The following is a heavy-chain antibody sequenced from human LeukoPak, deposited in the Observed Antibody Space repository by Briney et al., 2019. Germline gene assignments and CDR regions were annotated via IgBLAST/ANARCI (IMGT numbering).Heavy chain of an antibody. CDR1: GGSFSGYY. Sequence: PSETLSLTCAVYGGSFSGYYWSWIRQPPGKGLEWIGEINHSGSTNYNPSLKSRVTISVDTSKNEFSLTLTSVTTADTAVYYCVRGHSILGVEARFDPWGQGALVTVSS. J-gene: IGHJ5*02. CDR3: VRGHSILGVEARFDP. CDR2: INHSGST. V-gene: IGHV4-34*01. D-gene: IGHD3-3*01.